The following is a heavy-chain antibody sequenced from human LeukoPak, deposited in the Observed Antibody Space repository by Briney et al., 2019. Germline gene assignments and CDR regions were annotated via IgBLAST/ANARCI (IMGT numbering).Heavy chain of an antibody. CDR1: GNTLKNYG. V-gene: IGHV3-23*01. J-gene: IGHJ4*02. Sequence: GSLRLSFAVSGNTLKNYGHSWVRPASGEGLEWVASISDKGGWPNYADSVKGRFTISRDNPKNTLYPQMNSLRAEDTAVYFCARRGVVIRVILVGFHKEAFYFDSWGQGALATVSS. CDR3: ARRGVVIRVILVGFHKEAFYFDS. D-gene: IGHD3-22*01. CDR2: ISDKGGWP.